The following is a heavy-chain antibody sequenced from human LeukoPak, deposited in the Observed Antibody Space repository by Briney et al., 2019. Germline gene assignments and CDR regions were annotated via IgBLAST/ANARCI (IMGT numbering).Heavy chain of an antibody. CDR2: INPNSGGT. CDR1: GYTFTGYY. V-gene: IGHV1-2*04. J-gene: IGHJ4*02. CDR3: ARDYYGSGSPYYFDY. Sequence: ASVKVSCKASGYTFTGYYMHWVRQAPGQGLEWMGWINPNSGGTNYAQKFQGWVTMTRDTSISTAYMELSRLRSDDTAVYYCARDYYGSGSPYYFDYWGQGTLVTVSS. D-gene: IGHD3-10*01.